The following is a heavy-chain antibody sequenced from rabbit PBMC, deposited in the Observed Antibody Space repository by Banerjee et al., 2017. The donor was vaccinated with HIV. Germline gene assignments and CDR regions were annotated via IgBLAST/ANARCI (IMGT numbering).Heavy chain of an antibody. Sequence: QEQLEESGGDLVKPGASLTLTCTASGFTLSSSYWICWVRQAPGKGLEWIAYIYAGSSGSTYYATWAKGRFTISKPSSTTVTLQMTRLTAADTATYFCARDRDTGTVYYFDLRGPGTLVTVS. V-gene: IGHV1S45*01. J-gene: IGHJ4*01. CDR1: GFTLSSSYW. D-gene: IGHD7-1*01. CDR3: ARDRDTGTVYYFDL. CDR2: IYAGSSGST.